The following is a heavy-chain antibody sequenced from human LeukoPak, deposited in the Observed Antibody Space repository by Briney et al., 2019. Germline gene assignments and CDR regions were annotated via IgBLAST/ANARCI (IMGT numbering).Heavy chain of an antibody. CDR2: VDPEDGET. CDR3: AGTSGDAFDI. CDR1: GYTFTVYY. J-gene: IGHJ3*02. Sequence: ASVKVSCKVSGYTFTVYYMHWVQQAPGKGLEWMGLVDPEDGETIYAEKFQGRVTITADTSTDTAYMELSSLRSEDTAVYYCAGTSGDAFDIWGQGTMVTVSS. D-gene: IGHD2-2*01. V-gene: IGHV1-69-2*01.